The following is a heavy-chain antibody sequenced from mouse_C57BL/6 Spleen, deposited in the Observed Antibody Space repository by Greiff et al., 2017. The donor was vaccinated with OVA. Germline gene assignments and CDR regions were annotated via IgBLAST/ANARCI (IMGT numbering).Heavy chain of an antibody. CDR1: GYTFTDYN. CDR3: ARGSYDGYSGFDY. J-gene: IGHJ2*01. V-gene: IGHV1-18*01. D-gene: IGHD2-3*01. Sequence: VQLQQSGPELVKPGASVKIPCKASGYTFTDYNMDWVKQSHGKSLEWIGDINPNNGGTIYNQKFKGKATLTVDKSSSTAYMELRSLTSEDTAVYYCARGSYDGYSGFDYWGQGTTLTVSS. CDR2: INPNNGGT.